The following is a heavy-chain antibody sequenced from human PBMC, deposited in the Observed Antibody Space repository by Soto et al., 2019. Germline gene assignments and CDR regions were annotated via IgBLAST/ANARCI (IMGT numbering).Heavy chain of an antibody. J-gene: IGHJ3*02. CDR2: ISGGGGST. Sequence: GGSLRLSCAASGFTFSSYAMSWVRQAPGKGLEWVSAISGGGGSTYFADSVKGRFTISRDNSKNTLYLQMNSLRAEDTAVYYCAKWVGANNAFDIWGQGTMVTVS. CDR1: GFTFSSYA. CDR3: AKWVGANNAFDI. D-gene: IGHD4-17*01. V-gene: IGHV3-23*01.